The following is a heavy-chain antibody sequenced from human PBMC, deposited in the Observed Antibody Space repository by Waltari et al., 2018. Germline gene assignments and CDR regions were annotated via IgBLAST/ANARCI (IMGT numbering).Heavy chain of an antibody. Sequence: QVQLQESGPGLVKSSDTLSLTCTVPGGPISTTNYNWGWIRQPPGKGLEWIGSFFNGGTTFYNPSLKSRVTISVDRSKNRFSLYLHSVTATDSAVYYCVRGAFESWGQGTLVTVSS. CDR1: GGPISTTNYN. J-gene: IGHJ4*02. V-gene: IGHV4-39*07. CDR2: FFNGGTT. CDR3: VRGAFES.